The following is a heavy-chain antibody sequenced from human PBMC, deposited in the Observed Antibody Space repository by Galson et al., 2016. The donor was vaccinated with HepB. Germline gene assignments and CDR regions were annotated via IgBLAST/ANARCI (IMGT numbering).Heavy chain of an antibody. CDR2: IEKDGSEE. V-gene: IGHV3-7*03. J-gene: IGHJ6*03. CDR3: AKDRRLLWFGEFNYYMDV. Sequence: SLRLSCAVSGLTFNIQYMSWVRQAPGKGLEWVANIEKDGSEENYVDSVKGRFTISRDNSKNTLYLQMNSLRAEDTAVYYCAKDRRLLWFGEFNYYMDVWGKGTTVTVSS. D-gene: IGHD3-10*01. CDR1: GLTFNIQY.